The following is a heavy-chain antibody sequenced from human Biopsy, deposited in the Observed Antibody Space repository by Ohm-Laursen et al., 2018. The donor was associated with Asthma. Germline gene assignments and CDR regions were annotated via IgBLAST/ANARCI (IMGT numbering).Heavy chain of an antibody. V-gene: IGHV1-69*13. CDR2: IMTVFGTT. CDR3: ARCQVGYSSGWSLLLKKIYYSGMDV. D-gene: IGHD6-19*01. J-gene: IGHJ6*02. CDR1: GGTFSNFA. Sequence: VKISCKAPGGTFSNFAISWVRQAPGQGLEWLGGIMTVFGTTNYAQKFQGRVTTTADESTSTAYMEVTSLRSEDAAIYYCARCQVGYSSGWSLLLKKIYYSGMDVWGQGTAVTVSS.